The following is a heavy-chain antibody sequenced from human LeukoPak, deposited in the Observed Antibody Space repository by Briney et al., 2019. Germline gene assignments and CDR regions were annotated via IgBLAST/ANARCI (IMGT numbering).Heavy chain of an antibody. CDR3: TIGAPYSSSIFDY. J-gene: IGHJ4*02. CDR2: IKNKRDGETT. Sequence: GGSLRLSCTASGFTASAFSFSEAWMSWVRQAPGKGLEWVGRIKNKRDGETTDYAAPVKGRFTISRDDSKNTLYLQVNSLKTEDTAVYYCTIGAPYSSSIFDYWGQGTLVTVSS. CDR1: GFTASAFSFSEAW. D-gene: IGHD6-13*01. V-gene: IGHV3-15*01.